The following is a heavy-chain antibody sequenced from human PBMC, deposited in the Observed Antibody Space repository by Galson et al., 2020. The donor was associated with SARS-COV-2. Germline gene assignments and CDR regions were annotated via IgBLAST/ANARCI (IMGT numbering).Heavy chain of an antibody. Sequence: SETLSLTRAVYGGSFSGYYWSWIRQPPGKGLEWIGEINHSGSTNYNPSLKSRVTISVDTSKNQFSLKLSSVTAADTAVYYCARLRGYCSSTSCWDGPYYYMDVWGQGTTVTVSS. J-gene: IGHJ6*03. V-gene: IGHV4-34*01. CDR2: INHSGST. CDR3: ARLRGYCSSTSCWDGPYYYMDV. D-gene: IGHD2-2*01. CDR1: GGSFSGYY.